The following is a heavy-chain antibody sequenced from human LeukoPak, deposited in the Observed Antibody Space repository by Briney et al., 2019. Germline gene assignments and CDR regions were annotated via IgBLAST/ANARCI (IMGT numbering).Heavy chain of an antibody. CDR1: GYTFTSYG. J-gene: IGHJ3*02. V-gene: IGHV1-18*01. Sequence: ASVKVSCKASGYTFTSYGISWVRQAPGQGLEWMGWISAYNGNTNYAQKLQGRVTMTTDTSTSTAYMELRSLRSDDTAVYYCARDPRYCRSTSCYVNDAFDIWGQGTMVTVSS. CDR3: ARDPRYCRSTSCYVNDAFDI. CDR2: ISAYNGNT. D-gene: IGHD2-2*01.